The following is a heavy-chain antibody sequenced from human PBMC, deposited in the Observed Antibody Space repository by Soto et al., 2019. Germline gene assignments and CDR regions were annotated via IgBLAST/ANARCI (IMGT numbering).Heavy chain of an antibody. CDR2: ISSSSRII. Sequence: GGSLRLSCAAPGFTFSSYSMNWFRQAPGKGLEGVSYISSSSRIIYYADSVRGRFTISRDNAKNSLYLQMNSLRAEDTAVYYCATPYSSWPRSGTFDIWGQGTMVTVSS. CDR1: GFTFSSYS. CDR3: ATPYSSWPRSGTFDI. V-gene: IGHV3-48*01. D-gene: IGHD6-13*01. J-gene: IGHJ3*02.